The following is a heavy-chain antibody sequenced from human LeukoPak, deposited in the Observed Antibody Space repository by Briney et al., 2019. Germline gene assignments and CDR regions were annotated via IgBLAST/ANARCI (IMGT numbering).Heavy chain of an antibody. D-gene: IGHD6-13*01. J-gene: IGHJ4*02. CDR2: IRYDGSNK. CDR3: ATSSAIAAADRSDY. V-gene: IGHV3-30*02. Sequence: GGSLRLSCAASGLTFSSYGMHWVRQAPGKGLEWVAFIRYDGSNKYYADSVKGRFTISRDNSKNTLYLQMNSLRAEDTAVYYCATSSAIAAADRSDYWGQGTLVTVSS. CDR1: GLTFSSYG.